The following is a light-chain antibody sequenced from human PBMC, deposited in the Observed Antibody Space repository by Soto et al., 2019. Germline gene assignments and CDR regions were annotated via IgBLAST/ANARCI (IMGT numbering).Light chain of an antibody. J-gene: IGKJ1*01. CDR3: QQYDTRRT. Sequence: EIVMTQSPATLSVSPGERATFSFRASQSVGTNLAWYRQKSGQAPSLLIYGASARAPGIPARFSGSGSGTEFTLTISSLQSEDFAVYYCQQYDTRRTFGQGTKV. CDR2: GAS. V-gene: IGKV3-15*01. CDR1: QSVGTN.